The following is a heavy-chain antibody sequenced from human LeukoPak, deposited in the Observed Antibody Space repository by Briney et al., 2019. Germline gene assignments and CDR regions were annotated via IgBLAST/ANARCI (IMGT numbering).Heavy chain of an antibody. V-gene: IGHV1-3*01. J-gene: IGHJ4*02. Sequence: ASVKVSCKASGYTFTIYAMHWVRQAPGQRLEWMGWINAGNGNTKYSQKFQARVTITRDTSASTAYMELSSLRSEDTAVYYCARAYGHQPFFSYFDYWGQGTLVTVSS. CDR1: GYTFTIYA. D-gene: IGHD3-16*01. CDR3: ARAYGHQPFFSYFDY. CDR2: INAGNGNT.